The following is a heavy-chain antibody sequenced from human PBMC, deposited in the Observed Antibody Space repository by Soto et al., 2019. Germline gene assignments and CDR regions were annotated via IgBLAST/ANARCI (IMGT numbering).Heavy chain of an antibody. CDR2: ICHSGNT. V-gene: IGHV4-30-2*01. Sequence: QLQLQESGSGLVKPSQTLSLTCTVSGGSITIGGYCWSWIRQPPGQGLEWIGYICHSGNTYYNPSLESRVTTSLDSSKNQFSLNLSSVTAADTAVYYCARVWFGESSWFDPWGQGTLVTVSS. D-gene: IGHD3-10*01. CDR1: GGSITIGGYC. CDR3: ARVWFGESSWFDP. J-gene: IGHJ5*02.